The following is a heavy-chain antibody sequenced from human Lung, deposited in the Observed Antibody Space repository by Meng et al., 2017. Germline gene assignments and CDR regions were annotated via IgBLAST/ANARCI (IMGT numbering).Heavy chain of an antibody. Sequence: QFHLVQSGREVKKPGASVKVSCKAYGYTFTTYGISWLRQAPGQGLEWMGWIDPGNGNRDFAEKFQDRLTMSNDTSSSTVYMELTRLTSDDTAVYYCARDRQWLFDYWGQGALVTVSS. CDR3: ARDRQWLFDY. V-gene: IGHV1-18*01. D-gene: IGHD6-19*01. CDR1: GYTFTTYG. J-gene: IGHJ4*02. CDR2: IDPGNGNR.